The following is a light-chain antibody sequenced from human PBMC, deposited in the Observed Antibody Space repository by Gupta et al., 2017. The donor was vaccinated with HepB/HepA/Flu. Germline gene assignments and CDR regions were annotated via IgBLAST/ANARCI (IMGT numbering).Light chain of an antibody. CDR1: ESVGSNY. CDR2: GAS. J-gene: IGKJ2*01. Sequence: ENVLMQSPGTLALSLGERATLSCRASESVGSNYLAWFHQKPGQAPRLLIYGASNRATGIPDRFSGSGSGTDFTLTISRLEPEDFALYYCQQYGSSPYTFGQGTKLEIK. V-gene: IGKV3-20*01. CDR3: QQYGSSPYT.